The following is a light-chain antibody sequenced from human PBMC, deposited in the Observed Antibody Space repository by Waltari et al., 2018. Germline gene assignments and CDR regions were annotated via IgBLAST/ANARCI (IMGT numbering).Light chain of an antibody. CDR3: QHYNSYPWT. J-gene: IGKJ1*01. V-gene: IGKV1-5*03. CDR1: QAISNY. CDR2: KAS. Sequence: DIQLTQSPSTLSASVGDRVTITCRASQAISNYWAWFQQKPGKAPEVLIHKASNLETGVPSRFSVGGSGTEFTLNICNLQPDDSATYYCQHYNSYPWTFGPGTKVEIK.